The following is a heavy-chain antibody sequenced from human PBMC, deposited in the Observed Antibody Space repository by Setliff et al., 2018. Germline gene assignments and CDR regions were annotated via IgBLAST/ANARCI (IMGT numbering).Heavy chain of an antibody. J-gene: IGHJ3*01. V-gene: IGHV3-43*01. D-gene: IGHD2-15*01. Sequence: PGGSLRLFCAASGFTFDDYTMHWVRQAPGKGLEWVSLISWDGGSTYYVDSVKGRFTISRDNAKNSLDLQMDSLRAEDTAVYYCVRDRWKVVVNRGDDAFDLWGQGTMVTVSS. CDR1: GFTFDDYT. CDR2: ISWDGGST. CDR3: VRDRWKVVVNRGDDAFDL.